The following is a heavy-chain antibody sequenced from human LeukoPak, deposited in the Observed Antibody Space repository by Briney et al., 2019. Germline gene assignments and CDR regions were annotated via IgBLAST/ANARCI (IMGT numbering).Heavy chain of an antibody. CDR1: GFTFSSYA. CDR3: ARGEDPYCGGDCYKRAFDY. CDR2: ISYDGSNK. J-gene: IGHJ4*02. V-gene: IGHV3-30*04. Sequence: GRSLRLSCAASGFTFSSYAMHWVRQAPGKGLEWVAVISYDGSNKYYADSVKDRFTISRDNAKNTLYLQMNSLRAEDTAVYYCARGEDPYCGGDCYKRAFDYWGQGTLVTVSS. D-gene: IGHD2-21*02.